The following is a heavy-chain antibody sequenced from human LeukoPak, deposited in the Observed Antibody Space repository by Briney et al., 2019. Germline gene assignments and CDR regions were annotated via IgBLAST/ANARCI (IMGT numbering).Heavy chain of an antibody. D-gene: IGHD3-22*01. CDR3: ARAGYYYDSSGYYYYWYFDL. V-gene: IGHV1-69*05. Sequence: ASVKVSCKASGGTFSGYAISWVRQAPGQRLEWMGGIIPIFGTANYAQKFQGRVTITTDESTSTAYMELSSLRSEDTAVYYCARAGYYYDSSGYYYYWYFDLWGRGTLVTVSS. CDR2: IIPIFGTA. CDR1: GGTFSGYA. J-gene: IGHJ2*01.